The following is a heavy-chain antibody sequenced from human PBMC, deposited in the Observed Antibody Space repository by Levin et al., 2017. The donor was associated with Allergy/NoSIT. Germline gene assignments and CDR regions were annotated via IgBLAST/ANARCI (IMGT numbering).Heavy chain of an antibody. J-gene: IGHJ4*02. CDR3: AHRPYIGWYTNAFFDF. CDR1: GFSLSTSGVG. CDR2: IYWDDDK. V-gene: IGHV2-5*02. Sequence: SGPTLVKPTETLTLTCTFSGFSLSTSGVGVGWIRQPPGKALEWLAVIYWDDDKRFSPSLRTRLTITKDTSKNQVVLTLTNMDPVDTGTYYCAHRPYIGWYTNAFFDFWGQGTLVTVSS. D-gene: IGHD6-19*01.